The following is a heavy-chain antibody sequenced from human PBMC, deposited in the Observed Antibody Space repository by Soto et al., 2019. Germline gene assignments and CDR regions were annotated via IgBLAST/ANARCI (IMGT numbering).Heavy chain of an antibody. J-gene: IGHJ3*01. V-gene: IGHV3-23*01. Sequence: EVQLLEPGGGLVQPGGSLRLSCEASGFTFSSFFMSWVRQAPGKGLEWVSGIGANGGGTYYADSVKGRFIISRDNFKNTPYLQMNKLRAEDTAVYYCAGDPNGDYLGAFDFWGQKTTVTVSS. CDR1: GFTFSSFF. CDR2: IGANGGGT. CDR3: AGDPNGDYLGAFDF. D-gene: IGHD4-17*01.